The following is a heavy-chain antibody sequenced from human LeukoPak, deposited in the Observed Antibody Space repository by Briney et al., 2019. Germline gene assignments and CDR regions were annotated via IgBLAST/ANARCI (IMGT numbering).Heavy chain of an antibody. J-gene: IGHJ6*03. CDR3: ARWYCSGNTCYHMDV. Sequence: TSETLSLTCTVSGGSISSYYWSWIRQPPGKGREWMGYIYYSGSTNYIPSPKSRVTMSVDMSKTQLSLKLSSVTAADTAVYYCARWYCSGNTCYHMDVWGKGTTVTVSS. CDR2: IYYSGST. D-gene: IGHD2-15*01. CDR1: GGSISSYY. V-gene: IGHV4-59*01.